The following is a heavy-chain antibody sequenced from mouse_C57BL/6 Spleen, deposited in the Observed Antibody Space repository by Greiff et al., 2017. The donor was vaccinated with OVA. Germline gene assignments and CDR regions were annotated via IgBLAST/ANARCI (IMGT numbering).Heavy chain of an antibody. CDR2: ISSGGSYT. D-gene: IGHD1-1*01. J-gene: IGHJ3*01. Sequence: EVKVVESGGDLVKPGGSLKLSCAASGFTFSSYGMSWVRQTPDKRLEWVATISSGGSYTYYPDSVKGRFTISRDNAKNTLYLQMSSLKSEDTAMYYCARAYGSSPWFAYWGQGTLVTVSA. CDR3: ARAYGSSPWFAY. V-gene: IGHV5-6*01. CDR1: GFTFSSYG.